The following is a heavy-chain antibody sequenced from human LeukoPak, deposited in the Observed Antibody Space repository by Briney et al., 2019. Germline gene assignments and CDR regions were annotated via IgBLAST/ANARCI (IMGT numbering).Heavy chain of an antibody. J-gene: IGHJ4*02. CDR3: ARGTTDDY. D-gene: IGHD1-1*01. V-gene: IGHV1-46*01. CDR2: INPSDGST. CDR1: GYTLTSYY. Sequence: ASVKVSCKASGYTLTSYYIDWVRQAPGQGLEWMGVINPSDGSTRYAQKFQGRVTMTGDPSTRTVYMELSSLTSDDTAVYYCARGTTDDYWGQGTPVTVSS.